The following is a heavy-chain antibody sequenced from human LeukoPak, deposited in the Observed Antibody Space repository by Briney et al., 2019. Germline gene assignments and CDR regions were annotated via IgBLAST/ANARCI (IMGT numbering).Heavy chain of an antibody. V-gene: IGHV1-18*01. CDR1: GYTFTSYG. CDR3: ARDRTYYYGSGGNMDV. D-gene: IGHD3-10*01. Sequence: ASVTVSCKASGYTFTSYGISWVRQAPGQGLEWMGWISAYNGNTNYAQKLQGRVTMTTDTSTSTAYMELRSLRSDDTAVYYCARDRTYYYGSGGNMDVWGKGTTVTVSS. CDR2: ISAYNGNT. J-gene: IGHJ6*03.